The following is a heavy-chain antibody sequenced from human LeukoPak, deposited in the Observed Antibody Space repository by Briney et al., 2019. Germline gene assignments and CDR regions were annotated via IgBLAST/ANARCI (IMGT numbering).Heavy chain of an antibody. CDR3: ARDPTGERLFAFDI. CDR2: IYTSGST. CDR1: GGSISSGSYY. Sequence: PLSLTCTVSGGSISSGSYYWSWTRQPAGKGLEWIGRIYTSGSTNYNPSLKSRVTISIDTSKNQFSLKLSSVTAADTAVYYCARDPTGERLFAFDIWGQGTMVTVSS. V-gene: IGHV4-61*02. J-gene: IGHJ3*02. D-gene: IGHD3-3*01.